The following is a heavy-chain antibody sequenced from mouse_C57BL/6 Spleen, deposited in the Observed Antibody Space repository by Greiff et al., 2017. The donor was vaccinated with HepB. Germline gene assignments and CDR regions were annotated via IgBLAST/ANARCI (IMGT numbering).Heavy chain of an antibody. Sequence: VQLQESGAELVKPGASVKISCKASGYAFSSYWMNWVKQRPGKGLEWIGQIYPGDGDTNYNGKFKGKATLTADKSSSTAYMQLSSLTSEDSAVYFCARTHYDYDEGYFDYWGQGTTLTVSS. D-gene: IGHD2-4*01. J-gene: IGHJ2*01. CDR1: GYAFSSYW. V-gene: IGHV1-80*01. CDR3: ARTHYDYDEGYFDY. CDR2: IYPGDGDT.